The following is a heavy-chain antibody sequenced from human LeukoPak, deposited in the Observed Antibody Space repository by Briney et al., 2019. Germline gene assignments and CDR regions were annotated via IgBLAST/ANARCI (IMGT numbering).Heavy chain of an antibody. D-gene: IGHD1-26*01. CDR1: GFTFSDYY. J-gene: IGHJ4*02. V-gene: IGHV3-11*01. CDR2: ISSSGSTI. Sequence: GGSLRLSCAASGFTFSDYYMSWIRQAPGKGLEWVSYISSSGSTIYYADSVKGRFTISRDNAKNSLYLQMNSLRAEDTAVYYCARVRSGSYYMAYYFDYWGQGTLVTVSS. CDR3: ARVRSGSYYMAYYFDY.